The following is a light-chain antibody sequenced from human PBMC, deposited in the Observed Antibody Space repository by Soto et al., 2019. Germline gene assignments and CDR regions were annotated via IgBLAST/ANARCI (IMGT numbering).Light chain of an antibody. CDR2: DAF. CDR1: QSVNSN. CDR3: LQYNKWPPFT. V-gene: IGKV3-15*01. J-gene: IGKJ3*01. Sequence: EIVMTQSPATLSVSPWERATLSCRASQSVNSNLAWYQKRPGQPPRLLIYDAFTRATGTPGRFSGSGSGTEFTLTIDSLQSEDFAVYYCLQYNKWPPFTFGPGTKVDIK.